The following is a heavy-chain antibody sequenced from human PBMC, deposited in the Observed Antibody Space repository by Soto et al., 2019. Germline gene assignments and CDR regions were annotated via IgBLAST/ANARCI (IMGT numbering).Heavy chain of an antibody. J-gene: IGHJ5*02. V-gene: IGHV3-23*01. CDR2: ISGGGDNT. CDR3: ATDRLSSGSGVRFDP. Sequence: EVQLLESGGGLVQPGGSLRLSCAASGFTFSSYAMSWVRQAPGTGLEWVSDISGGGDNTYYADSLRGRFTLSRDNSNNTLYLKMNSLRAEDTAKYYCATDRLSSGSGVRFDPWGQGTLVTVSS. CDR1: GFTFSSYA. D-gene: IGHD6-19*01.